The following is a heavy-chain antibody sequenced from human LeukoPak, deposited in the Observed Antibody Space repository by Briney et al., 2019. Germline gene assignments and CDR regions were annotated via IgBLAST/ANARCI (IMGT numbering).Heavy chain of an antibody. CDR2: ISYDGSNK. CDR3: AKAKDIVVVVAATNYYYGMDV. J-gene: IGHJ6*02. V-gene: IGHV3-30*18. CDR1: GFTFSSYG. Sequence: PGGSLRLSCAASGFTFSSYGVPWVRQAPGKGLEWVAVISYDGSNKYYADSVKGRFTISRDNSKNTLYLQMNGLRAEDTAVYYCAKAKDIVVVVAATNYYYGMDVWGQGTTVTVSS. D-gene: IGHD2-15*01.